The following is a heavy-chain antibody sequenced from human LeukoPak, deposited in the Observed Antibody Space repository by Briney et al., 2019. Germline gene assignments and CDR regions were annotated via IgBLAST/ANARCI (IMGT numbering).Heavy chain of an antibody. CDR1: GSTFITYW. CDR3: ARGHYGDYVPGY. D-gene: IGHD4-17*01. CDR2: IKQDGSEK. J-gene: IGHJ4*02. Sequence: GGPLSPSFPATGSTFITYWMSGFGQPPGKGRAGVANIKQDGSEKYYVDSVKGRFTISRDNAKNSLYLQMNSLRAEDTAVYYCARGHYGDYVPGYWGQGTQVTVSS. V-gene: IGHV3-7*01.